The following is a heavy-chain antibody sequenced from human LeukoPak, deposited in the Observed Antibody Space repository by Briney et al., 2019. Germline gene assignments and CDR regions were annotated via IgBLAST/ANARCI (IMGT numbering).Heavy chain of an antibody. D-gene: IGHD4-17*01. CDR2: ISTSSGAV. V-gene: IGHV3-48*01. J-gene: IGHJ2*01. Sequence: SGGSLRLSCAASGFTFSDYWMNWVRQAPGKGLEWVSYISTSSGAVYYGDSVKGRFTISRDNVRNSLYLQMNSLRAEDTAVYYCARDLSVTYGAKGAYWYFDLWGRGTLVTVSS. CDR1: GFTFSDYW. CDR3: ARDLSVTYGAKGAYWYFDL.